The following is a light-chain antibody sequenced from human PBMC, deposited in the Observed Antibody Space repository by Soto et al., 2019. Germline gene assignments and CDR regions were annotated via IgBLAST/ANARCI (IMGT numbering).Light chain of an antibody. V-gene: IGKV1-5*03. CDR3: QQYNSYPYT. Sequence: DIQMTQSPSTLSASVGDRVTITCRASQSISNWLAWYQQKPGKAPKLLLYKASTLQSGVPSRFSGSGSGTEFSLTISSLQPDDFATYYCQQYNSYPYTFGQATKVDIK. CDR1: QSISNW. CDR2: KAS. J-gene: IGKJ2*01.